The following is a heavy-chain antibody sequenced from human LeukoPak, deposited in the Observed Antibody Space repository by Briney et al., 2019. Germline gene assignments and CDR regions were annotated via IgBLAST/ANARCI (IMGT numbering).Heavy chain of an antibody. D-gene: IGHD5-12*01. CDR1: GFSLRTSAVG. CDR2: IYWDDDK. V-gene: IGHV2-5*02. J-gene: IGHJ4*02. Sequence: SGPTLVKPTQTLTLTCTFSGFSLRTSAVGVGWIRQPPGKALEWLALIYWDDDKRYSPSLKSRLTITKDTSKDQVVLTMTNMDPVDTATYYCAHGRGYNGYEVWGQGTLVTVSS. CDR3: AHGRGYNGYEV.